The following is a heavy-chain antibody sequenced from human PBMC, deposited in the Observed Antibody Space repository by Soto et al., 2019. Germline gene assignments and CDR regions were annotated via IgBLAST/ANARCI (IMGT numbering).Heavy chain of an antibody. D-gene: IGHD6-13*01. CDR2: IYYSGST. V-gene: IGHV4-31*03. Sequence: SETLSLTCTVSGGSISSGGYYWSWIRQHPGKGLEWIGYIYYSGSTYYNPSLKSRVTISVDTSKNQFSLKLSSVTAADTAVYYCARNGERAAAGPEVWFDPWGQGTLVTVSS. J-gene: IGHJ5*02. CDR1: GGSISSGGYY. CDR3: ARNGERAAAGPEVWFDP.